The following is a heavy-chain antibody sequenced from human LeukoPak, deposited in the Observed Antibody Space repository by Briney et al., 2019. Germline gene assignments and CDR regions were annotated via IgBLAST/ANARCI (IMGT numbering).Heavy chain of an antibody. Sequence: GGSLGLSCAASGFTFDDYAMHWLRQAPEKGLEWVSGISWNSGSIGYADSVKGRFTISRDNAKNSLYLQMNSLRAEDTALYYCAKDTIFGVVSAAFDYCGQGTLVTVSS. V-gene: IGHV3-9*01. D-gene: IGHD3-3*01. CDR1: GFTFDDYA. CDR3: AKDTIFGVVSAAFDY. CDR2: ISWNSGSI. J-gene: IGHJ4*02.